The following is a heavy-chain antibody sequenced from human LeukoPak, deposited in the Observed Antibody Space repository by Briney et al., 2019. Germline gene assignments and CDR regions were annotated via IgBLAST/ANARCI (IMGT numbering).Heavy chain of an antibody. D-gene: IGHD1-26*01. Sequence: ASVKVSCKASGYTFTGYYMHWVRQAPGQGLEWMGWINPNSGDTNYAQKFQGRVTMTRDTSISTAYMELSSLRSEDTAVYYCARGPYYDPLGYWGQGTLVTVSS. V-gene: IGHV1-2*02. CDR3: ARGPYYDPLGY. J-gene: IGHJ4*02. CDR2: INPNSGDT. CDR1: GYTFTGYY.